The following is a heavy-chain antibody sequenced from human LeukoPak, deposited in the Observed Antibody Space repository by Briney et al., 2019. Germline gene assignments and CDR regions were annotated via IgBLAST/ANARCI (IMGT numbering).Heavy chain of an antibody. CDR2: THTSGST. J-gene: IGHJ4*02. V-gene: IGHV4-61*02. CDR1: GGSISSGSYY. CDR3: ARNFDY. Sequence: SQTLSLTCTVSGGSISSGSYYWSWIRQPAGKGLEWIGRTHTSGSTNYNPSLKSRVTISVDTSKNRFSLKLSSVTAADTAVYYCARNFDYWGQGTLVTVSS.